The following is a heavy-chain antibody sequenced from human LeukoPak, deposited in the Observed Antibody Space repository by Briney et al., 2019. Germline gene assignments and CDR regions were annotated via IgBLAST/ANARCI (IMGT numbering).Heavy chain of an antibody. CDR1: GYTFTSYD. Sequence: ASVKVSCKASGYTFTSYDINWVRQATGQGLEWMGWMNPNSGNTGYAQKFQGRVTITRNTSISTAYMELSSLRSEDTAVYYCARDAPTVASYYWGQGTLVTVSS. V-gene: IGHV1-8*03. CDR2: MNPNSGNT. D-gene: IGHD6-19*01. J-gene: IGHJ4*02. CDR3: ARDAPTVASYY.